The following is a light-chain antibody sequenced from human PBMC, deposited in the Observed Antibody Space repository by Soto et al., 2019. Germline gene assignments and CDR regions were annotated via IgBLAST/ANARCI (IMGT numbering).Light chain of an antibody. CDR3: QQYYSTPPT. V-gene: IGKV4-1*01. Sequence: DIVMTQSPESLAVSLCERATINCKSSQSVLYSSNNKNYLAWYQQKPGQPPKLLIYWASTRESGVPDRFSGSWSGTEVTLTISSLQAEEVAGYYCQQYYSTPPTFGQGTRWIS. J-gene: IGKJ1*01. CDR1: QSVLYSSNNKNY. CDR2: WAS.